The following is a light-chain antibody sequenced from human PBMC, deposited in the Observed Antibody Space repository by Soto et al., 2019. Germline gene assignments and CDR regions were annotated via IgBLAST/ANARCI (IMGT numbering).Light chain of an antibody. CDR2: GAS. J-gene: IGKJ5*01. Sequence: SLWPAYQDTHSCCASQSISSSFLAWYQQKPGQAPRLLIYGASSRATGIPDRFSGSGSETDCTLTISGLSPEVFAVYYCQQYDDSPITFGQGTRLEIK. CDR3: QQYDDSPIT. CDR1: QSISSSF. V-gene: IGKV3-20*01.